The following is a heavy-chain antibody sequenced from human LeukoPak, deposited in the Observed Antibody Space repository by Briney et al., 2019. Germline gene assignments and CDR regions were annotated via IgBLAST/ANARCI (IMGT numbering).Heavy chain of an antibody. D-gene: IGHD5-18*01. CDR3: AKSNTAMSLDAFDI. Sequence: GISWNSGSIGYADSVKGRFTISRDNAKNSLYLQMNSLRAEDTALYYCAKSNTAMSLDAFDIWGQGTMVTVSS. CDR2: ISWNSGSI. V-gene: IGHV3-9*01. J-gene: IGHJ3*02.